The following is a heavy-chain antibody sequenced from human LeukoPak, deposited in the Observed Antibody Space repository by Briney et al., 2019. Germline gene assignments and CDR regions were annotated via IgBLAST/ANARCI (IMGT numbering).Heavy chain of an antibody. CDR3: ARVEDIVVVPAAMPHENWFDP. D-gene: IGHD2-2*01. CDR1: GYTFTIYG. V-gene: IGHV1-18*04. J-gene: IGHJ5*02. CDR2: ISAYNGNT. Sequence: ASVKVSFKASGYTFTIYGISWVRQAPGQGGEGMGWISAYNGNTNYAQKLQGRVTITTDTSPCTAYMELRSLRSDDTAVYYCARVEDIVVVPAAMPHENWFDPWGQGTLVTVSS.